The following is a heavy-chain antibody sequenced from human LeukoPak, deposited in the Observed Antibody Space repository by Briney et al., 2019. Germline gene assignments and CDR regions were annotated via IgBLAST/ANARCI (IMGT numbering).Heavy chain of an antibody. D-gene: IGHD4-17*01. CDR3: ARDLNGDYRFDY. V-gene: IGHV1-69*13. J-gene: IGHJ4*02. CDR1: GGTFSGYA. Sequence: GASVKVSCKASGGTFSGYAISWVRQAPGQGLEWMGGIIPIFGTANYAQKFQGRVTITADESTSTAYMELSSLRSEDTAVYYCARDLNGDYRFDYWGQGTLVTVSS. CDR2: IIPIFGTA.